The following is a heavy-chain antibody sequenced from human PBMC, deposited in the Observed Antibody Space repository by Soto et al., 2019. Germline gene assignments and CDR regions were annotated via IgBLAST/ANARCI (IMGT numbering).Heavy chain of an antibody. Sequence: PSETLSLTCTVSGGSISRGGSYWSWIRQYPGKGLEWMGYSSYSGTTDYNPSLKSRVTISLDTSTNQFSLKLSSVTAADTAVYHCARGGYYYYDASGYYRFFDSWGQGTLVTVSS. CDR1: GGSISRGGSY. D-gene: IGHD3-22*01. V-gene: IGHV4-31*03. CDR2: SSYSGTT. J-gene: IGHJ4*02. CDR3: ARGGYYYYDASGYYRFFDS.